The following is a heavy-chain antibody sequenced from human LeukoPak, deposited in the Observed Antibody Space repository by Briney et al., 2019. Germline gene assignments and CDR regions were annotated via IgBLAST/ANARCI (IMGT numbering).Heavy chain of an antibody. V-gene: IGHV3-23*01. CDR2: ISGSGDST. Sequence: GSLRLSCAAYGFTFTNYAMSWVRQAPGKGLEWVSAISGSGDSTYYADSVKGRFTISRDNSKNTLYLQMNSLRAEDTAIYYCARDKDFWLDYWGQGTLVTVSS. J-gene: IGHJ4*02. CDR1: GFTFTNYA. D-gene: IGHD3-3*01. CDR3: ARDKDFWLDY.